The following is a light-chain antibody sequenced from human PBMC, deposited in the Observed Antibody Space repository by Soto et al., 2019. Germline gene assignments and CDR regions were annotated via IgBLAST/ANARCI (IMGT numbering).Light chain of an antibody. V-gene: IGKV3-15*01. CDR3: QQYNKWPGT. CDR2: GAS. J-gene: IGKJ1*01. Sequence: EIVMTQSPVPLSVTPGERATLSCRASQSISNNLAWYQQKPGQDRRLLLTGASTRGKGGAARFSGSGSGTDFTLTIISLLSEDFAVYYCQQYNKWPGTFGQGTKVDIK. CDR1: QSISNN.